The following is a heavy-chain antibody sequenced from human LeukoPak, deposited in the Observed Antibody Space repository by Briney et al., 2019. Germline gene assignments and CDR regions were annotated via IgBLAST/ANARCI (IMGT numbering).Heavy chain of an antibody. D-gene: IGHD6-19*01. CDR1: GFTFDDYA. Sequence: GGSLRLSCAASGFTFDDYAMHWVRQAPGKGLEWVSGISWNSGSIGYADSVKGRFTISRDNAKNSLYLQMNSLRAEDTALYYCAKSAVAVYYFDYWGQGTLVTVSS. V-gene: IGHV3-9*01. CDR3: AKSAVAVYYFDY. CDR2: ISWNSGSI. J-gene: IGHJ4*02.